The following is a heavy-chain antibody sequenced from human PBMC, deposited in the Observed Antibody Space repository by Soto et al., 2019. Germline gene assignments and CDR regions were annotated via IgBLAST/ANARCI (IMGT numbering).Heavy chain of an antibody. CDR1: GFTFSSYG. Sequence: GGSLRLSCAASGFTFSSYGMHWVRQAPGKGLEWVAVISYDGSNKYYADSVKGRFTISRDNSKNTVYLQMNSLRAEDTAVYYCAKALLVIAVASVGMDVWGQGTTVTVSS. CDR3: AKALLVIAVASVGMDV. D-gene: IGHD6-19*01. CDR2: ISYDGSNK. V-gene: IGHV3-30*18. J-gene: IGHJ6*02.